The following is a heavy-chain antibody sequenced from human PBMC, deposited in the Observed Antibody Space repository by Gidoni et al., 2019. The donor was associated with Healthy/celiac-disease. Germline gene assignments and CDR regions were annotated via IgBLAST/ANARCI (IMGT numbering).Heavy chain of an antibody. CDR1: GGSISSSSYY. CDR3: ARRSDAFDI. V-gene: IGHV4-39*01. Sequence: QLQLQESGPGLVKPSETLSLTCTVSGGSISSSSYYWGWIRQPPGQGLEWIGSIYYSGSTYYNPSLKSRVTISVDTSKNQFSLKLSSVTAADTAVYYCARRSDAFDIWGQGTMVTVSS. J-gene: IGHJ3*02. CDR2: IYYSGST.